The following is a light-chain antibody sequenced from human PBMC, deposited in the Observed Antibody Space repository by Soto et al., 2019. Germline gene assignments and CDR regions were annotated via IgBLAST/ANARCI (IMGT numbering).Light chain of an antibody. CDR1: QSVSSSY. CDR3: QQYDNSPIT. CDR2: GAS. Sequence: EIVLTQSPGTLSLSQGERATLSCRASQSVSSSYLAWYQQKPGQAPRLLISGASNRATGTPDRFSGTGSETDFTLTISRLEPEDFAVYYCQQYDNSPITFGQGTRLEIK. V-gene: IGKV3-20*01. J-gene: IGKJ5*01.